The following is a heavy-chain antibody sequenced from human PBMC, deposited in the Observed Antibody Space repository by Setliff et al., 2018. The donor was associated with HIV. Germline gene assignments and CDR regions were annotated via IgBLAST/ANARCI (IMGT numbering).Heavy chain of an antibody. CDR2: IVGRFDT. CDR1: GFTFSDYS. D-gene: IGHD6-6*01. V-gene: IGHV3-48*01. CDR3: AREGSSSSWFDP. Sequence: GGSLRLSCAASGFTFSDYSMNWVRQAPGKGLEWVSFIVGRFDTYYADSVKGRFTISRANSKNTLYLQMNSLRPEDTALYYCAREGSSSSWFDPWGQGTLVTVSS. J-gene: IGHJ5*02.